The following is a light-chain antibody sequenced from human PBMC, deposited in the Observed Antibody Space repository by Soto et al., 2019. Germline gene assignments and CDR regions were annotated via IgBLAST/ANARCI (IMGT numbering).Light chain of an antibody. CDR1: SSDVGSYNY. V-gene: IGLV2-14*01. CDR2: DVS. J-gene: IGLJ1*01. Sequence: LTQPASVSGSPGQSITISCTGTSSDVGSYNYVSWYQQHPGKAPKLMIYDVSNRPSGVSNRFSGSKSGNTASLTISGLQAEDEADYYCSSYTGSSTLSVFGTGTKVTVL. CDR3: SSYTGSSTLSV.